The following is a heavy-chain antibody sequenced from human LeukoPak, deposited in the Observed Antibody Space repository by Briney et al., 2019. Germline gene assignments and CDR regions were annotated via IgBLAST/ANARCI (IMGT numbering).Heavy chain of an antibody. CDR3: AKVSRNYYDSSGYYYPPDFDY. D-gene: IGHD3-22*01. J-gene: IGHJ4*02. V-gene: IGHV3-23*01. CDR1: GFTFSSYA. CDR2: ISDTDGST. Sequence: GGSLRLSCAASGFTFSSYAMSWVRQAPGKGLEWVSVISDTDGSTYYADSVKGRFTISRDNSKHTLYLQMNSLRGEDTAIYYCAKVSRNYYDSSGYYYPPDFDYWGQGTLVTVSS.